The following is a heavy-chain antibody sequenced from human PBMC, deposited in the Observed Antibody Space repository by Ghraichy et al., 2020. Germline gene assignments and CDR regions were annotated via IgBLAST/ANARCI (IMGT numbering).Heavy chain of an antibody. Sequence: ESLNISCTVSGGSVSSGTYYWSWIRQPPGKGLEWIGYISYSGSTNYNPSLKSRVTISVDTSKNQFSLKLSSVTAADTAVYYCARDEDEYSYGYFDYWGQGTLVTVSS. D-gene: IGHD5-18*01. CDR1: GGSVSSGTYY. CDR3: ARDEDEYSYGYFDY. V-gene: IGHV4-61*01. CDR2: ISYSGST. J-gene: IGHJ4*02.